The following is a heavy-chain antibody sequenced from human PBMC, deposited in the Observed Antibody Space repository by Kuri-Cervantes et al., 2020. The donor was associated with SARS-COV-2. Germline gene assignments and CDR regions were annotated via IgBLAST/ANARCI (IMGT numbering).Heavy chain of an antibody. CDR3: ARVQDYYSNSQFDY. V-gene: IGHV3-7*05. CDR2: IKQDGSEK. D-gene: IGHD4-11*01. CDR1: GFTLSSYW. J-gene: IGHJ4*02. Sequence: LPLTCAASGFTLSSYWMSWVRQAPGKGLEWVANIKQDGSEKYYVDSVKGRFTISRDNAKNSLYLQMNSLRAEDTAVYYCARVQDYYSNSQFDYWGQGTLVTVSS.